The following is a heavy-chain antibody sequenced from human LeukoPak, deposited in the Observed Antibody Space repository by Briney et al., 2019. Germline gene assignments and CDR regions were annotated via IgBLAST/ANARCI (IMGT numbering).Heavy chain of an antibody. CDR1: GFTFSNVW. Sequence: GGSLRLSCAASGFTFSNVWMSWVRQAPGKGLEWVSYISSSSSTIYYADSVKGRFTISRDNVKNSLYLQMNSLRAEDTAVYYCARDSRWSFDYWGQGTLVTVSS. J-gene: IGHJ4*02. CDR3: ARDSRWSFDY. CDR2: ISSSSSTI. D-gene: IGHD2-15*01. V-gene: IGHV3-48*04.